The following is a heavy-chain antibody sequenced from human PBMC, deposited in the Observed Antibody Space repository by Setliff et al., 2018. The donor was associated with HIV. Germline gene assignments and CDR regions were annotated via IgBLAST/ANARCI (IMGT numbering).Heavy chain of an antibody. CDR3: AKNLGVGEYSASEDAFDI. J-gene: IGHJ3*02. Sequence: ASVKVSCKVSGYTLTELSMHWVRQAPGKGLEWMGGFDPEDGETIYAQKFQGRVTMTEDTSTDTAYMELSSLRSEDTAVYYCAKNLGVGEYSASEDAFDIWGQGTMVTVSS. CDR1: GYTLTELS. CDR2: FDPEDGET. V-gene: IGHV1-24*01. D-gene: IGHD1-26*01.